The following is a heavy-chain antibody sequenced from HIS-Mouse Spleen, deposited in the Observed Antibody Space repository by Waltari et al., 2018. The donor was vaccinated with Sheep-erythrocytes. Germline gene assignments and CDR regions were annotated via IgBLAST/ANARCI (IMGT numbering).Heavy chain of an antibody. V-gene: IGHV4-34*01. CDR2: INHSGST. Sequence: QVQLQQWGAGLLKPSETLSLTCAVYGGSFSGYYWSWIRQPPGKGLEWIGEINHSGSTNSNPPLKSRVTISVDTSKNQFSLKLSSVTAADTAVYYCALSVDLAGAFDIWGQGTMVTVSS. J-gene: IGHJ3*02. D-gene: IGHD6-19*01. CDR1: GGSFSGYY. CDR3: ALSVDLAGAFDI.